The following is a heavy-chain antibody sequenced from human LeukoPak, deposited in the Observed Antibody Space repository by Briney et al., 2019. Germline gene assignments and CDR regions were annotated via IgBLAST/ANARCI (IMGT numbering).Heavy chain of an antibody. D-gene: IGHD3-10*01. J-gene: IGHJ4*02. CDR1: GFSVSSNF. CDR3: ARVPSYYHDSESPYFFDY. CDR2: IYNAGDT. V-gene: IGHV3-53*01. Sequence: GGSLRLSCVVSGFSVSSNFMNWVRQAPGKGLEWVSVIYNAGDTYYADSVKGRFTISRDNSRNALYLQLNSLKAEDTAVYFCARVPSYYHDSESPYFFDYWGQGALVTVSS.